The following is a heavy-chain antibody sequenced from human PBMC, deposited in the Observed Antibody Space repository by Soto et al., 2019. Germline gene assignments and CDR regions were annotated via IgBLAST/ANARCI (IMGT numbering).Heavy chain of an antibody. CDR2: IIPIFGTT. CDR1: GGTFGSDA. J-gene: IGHJ5*02. CDR3: ARDRTDSGYYTNWLDP. V-gene: IGHV1-69*06. Sequence: ASVKVSCKASGGTFGSDAITWVRQAPGQGLEWVGRIIPIFGTTNYAQNLQGRVTISADKSTLTSYMELHSLTSDDTALYYCARDRTDSGYYTNWLDPWGQGTQVTVSS. D-gene: IGHD3-22*01.